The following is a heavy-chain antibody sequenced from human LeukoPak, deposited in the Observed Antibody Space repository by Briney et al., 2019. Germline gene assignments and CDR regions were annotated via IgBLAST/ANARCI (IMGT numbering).Heavy chain of an antibody. CDR1: GVSISSTSYY. Sequence: SETLSLTCTVSGVSISSTSYYWGWLRQPPGTGLEWIGSIYYSGSTYYNPSLKSRVTISVDTSKNQFSLKLSSVTAADTAVYYCARHEVTTMGVDHWGQGTLVTVSS. V-gene: IGHV4-39*01. CDR2: IYYSGST. D-gene: IGHD4-23*01. CDR3: ARHEVTTMGVDH. J-gene: IGHJ4*02.